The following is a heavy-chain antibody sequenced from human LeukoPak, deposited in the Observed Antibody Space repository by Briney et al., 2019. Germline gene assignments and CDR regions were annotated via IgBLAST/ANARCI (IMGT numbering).Heavy chain of an antibody. J-gene: IGHJ4*02. D-gene: IGHD5-24*01. CDR2: ISNSSSYI. Sequence: GGSLRLSCAASGFTFSSYSMNWVRQAPGKGLEWVSSISNSSSYIYYADSVKGRFTISRDNAKNSLYLQMNSLRAEDTAVYYCARDFGYNYRGDYWGQGTLVTVSS. CDR1: GFTFSSYS. CDR3: ARDFGYNYRGDY. V-gene: IGHV3-21*01.